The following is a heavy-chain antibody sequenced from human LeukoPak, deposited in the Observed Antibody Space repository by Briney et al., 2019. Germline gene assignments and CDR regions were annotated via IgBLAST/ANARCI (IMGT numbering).Heavy chain of an antibody. J-gene: IGHJ3*02. V-gene: IGHV3-15*01. CDR2: IKSKTDGGTT. Sequence: GGSLRLSCAASGFTFSNAWMSWVRQAPGKGLEWVGRIKSKTDGGTTDYAAPVKGRFTISRDDSKNTLYLQMNSLKTEDTAVYYCTPDLVGARAPAFDIWGQGTMVTVSS. CDR1: GFTFSNAW. CDR3: TPDLVGARAPAFDI. D-gene: IGHD1-26*01.